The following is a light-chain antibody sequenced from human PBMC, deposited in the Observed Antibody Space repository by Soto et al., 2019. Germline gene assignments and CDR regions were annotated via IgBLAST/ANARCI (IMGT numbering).Light chain of an antibody. CDR2: TTS. CDR3: EQCGGSPLFS. V-gene: IGKV3-20*01. J-gene: IGKJ3*01. CDR1: QSVTSSC. Sequence: EIVLTQSPATLSLSPGERATLSCTASQSVTSSCLAWYQRKPGQAPRLLIHTTSTRATDIPVRFSGSGSGTDFTLTISRLQPEDFAVYYCEQCGGSPLFSFGPGTRVDI.